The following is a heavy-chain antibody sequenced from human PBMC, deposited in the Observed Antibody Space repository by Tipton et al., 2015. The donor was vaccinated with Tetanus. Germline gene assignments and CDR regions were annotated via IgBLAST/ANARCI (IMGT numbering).Heavy chain of an antibody. V-gene: IGHV4-31*03. CDR3: ARDQARGSRGWNYFDY. D-gene: IGHD1-26*01. CDR1: GGSISSGGYY. J-gene: IGHJ4*02. CDR2: IYSCGST. Sequence: TLSLTCTVSGGSISSGGYYWTWIRQRPGKGLEWVGDIYSCGSTYYHPSLKGRVTISMDTSKNQFSLDLNSVTAADTAVYYCARDQARGSRGWNYFDYWGQGALVTVSS.